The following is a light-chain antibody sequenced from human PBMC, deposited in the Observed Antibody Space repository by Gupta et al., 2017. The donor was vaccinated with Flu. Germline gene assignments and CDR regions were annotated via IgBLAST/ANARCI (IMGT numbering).Light chain of an antibody. Sequence: DIQMTQSPSSLSASVGDRVTITCRASQSISTYLNWYQQKPGKAPIFLIYDASSLQSGVPSRFSGSGSGTDFTLSISSLQPEDFATYYCQQSDSTPSTFGQGTELEIK. CDR1: QSISTY. J-gene: IGKJ2*01. CDR3: QQSDSTPST. V-gene: IGKV1-39*01. CDR2: DAS.